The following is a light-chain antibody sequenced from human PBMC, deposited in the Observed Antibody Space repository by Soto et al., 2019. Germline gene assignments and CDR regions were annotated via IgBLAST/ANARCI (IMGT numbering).Light chain of an antibody. Sequence: EIVLTQSPATLSLSPGERATLSCRASQSVSSYLAWYQQKPGQAPRLLIYDASNRATGIPAGFSGSGSGTDFTLTISSLEPEDFAVYYCQQRSNWVWTFGQGTKVDIK. CDR1: QSVSSY. CDR3: QQRSNWVWT. CDR2: DAS. V-gene: IGKV3-11*01. J-gene: IGKJ1*01.